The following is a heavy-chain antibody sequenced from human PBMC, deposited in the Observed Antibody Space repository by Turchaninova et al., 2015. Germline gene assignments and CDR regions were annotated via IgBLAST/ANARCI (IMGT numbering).Heavy chain of an antibody. CDR2: ISGSGGST. CDR1: GFTCRSYA. CDR3: AKDQGGYCSGGSCSLGS. V-gene: IGHV3-23*01. Sequence: EVQLLESGGGLVQPGGSMRLSCAAAGFTCRSYAMKWVRQVPGKGLGWVSAISGSGGSTYYADSVKGRFTISRDNSKNTLYLQMNSLRAEDSAVYYCAKDQGGYCSGGSCSLGSWGQGTLVTVSS. D-gene: IGHD2-15*01. J-gene: IGHJ5*02.